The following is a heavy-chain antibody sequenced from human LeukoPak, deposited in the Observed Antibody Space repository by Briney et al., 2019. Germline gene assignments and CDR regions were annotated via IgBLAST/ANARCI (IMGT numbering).Heavy chain of an antibody. D-gene: IGHD3-10*01. CDR3: AKDGDELLWFGETIHFFDY. CDR1: GFTFSSYG. J-gene: IGHJ4*02. Sequence: PGGSLRLSCAASGFTFSSYGMHWVRQAPGKGLEWVAVISYDGSNKYYADSVKGRFTISRDNSKNTLYLQMNSLRAEDTAVYYCAKDGDELLWFGETIHFFDYWGQGTLVTVSS. V-gene: IGHV3-30*18. CDR2: ISYDGSNK.